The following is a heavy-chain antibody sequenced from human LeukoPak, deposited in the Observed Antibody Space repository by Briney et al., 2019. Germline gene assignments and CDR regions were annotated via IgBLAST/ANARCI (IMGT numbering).Heavy chain of an antibody. CDR3: AGVRWGGKYSYYYYMDV. CDR1: GYSISSGYL. J-gene: IGHJ6*03. Sequence: SETLSLTCTVSGYSISSGYLWGWIRQPPGKGLEWIGSIDGSGSSYYNPSLKSRVTISVDTSRNQFSLKLSSVTAADTAVYYCAGVRWGGKYSYYYYMDVWGKGTTVTVSS. CDR2: IDGSGSS. V-gene: IGHV4-38-2*02. D-gene: IGHD4-23*01.